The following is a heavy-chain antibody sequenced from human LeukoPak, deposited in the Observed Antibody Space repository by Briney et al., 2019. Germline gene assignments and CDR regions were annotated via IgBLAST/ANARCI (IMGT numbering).Heavy chain of an antibody. CDR2: INAGNGNT. CDR1: GYTFTSYA. D-gene: IGHD5-12*01. J-gene: IGHJ4*02. CDR3: AREYSGYDYYFDY. Sequence: GASVKVSCKASGYTFTSYAMHWVRQAPGQRLEWMGWINAGNGNTKYSQKFQGRVTITRDTSASTAYMELSSLRSGDTAVYYCAREYSGYDYYFDYWGQGTLVTVSS. V-gene: IGHV1-3*01.